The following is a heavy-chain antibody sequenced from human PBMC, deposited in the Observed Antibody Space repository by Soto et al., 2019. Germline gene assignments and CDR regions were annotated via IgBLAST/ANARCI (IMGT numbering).Heavy chain of an antibody. D-gene: IGHD6-13*01. CDR2: IYYSGST. V-gene: IGHV4-59*01. CDR3: ARAESLYSSSWYGGGWFDP. CDR1: GGSISSYY. J-gene: IGHJ5*02. Sequence: PSETLSLTCTVSGGSISSYYWSWIRQPPGKGLEWIGYIYYSGSTNYNPSLKGRVTISVDTSKNQFSLKLSSVTAADTAVYYCARAESLYSSSWYGGGWFDPWGQGTLVTVSS.